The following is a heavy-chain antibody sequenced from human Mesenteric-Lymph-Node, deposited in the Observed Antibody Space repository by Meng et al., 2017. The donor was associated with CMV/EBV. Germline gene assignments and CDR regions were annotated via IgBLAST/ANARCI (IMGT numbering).Heavy chain of an antibody. V-gene: IGHV4-39*01. J-gene: IGHJ5*02. Sequence: VSGGSISSSRSYWGWIRQPPGKGLEWIGSIYYSGSTYYNPSLKSRVTVSMEASRNQVSLKMTSVTAADTAVYYCARRSALLPNWFDPWGQGALVTVSS. D-gene: IGHD2-2*01. CDR1: GGSISSSRSY. CDR2: IYYSGST. CDR3: ARRSALLPNWFDP.